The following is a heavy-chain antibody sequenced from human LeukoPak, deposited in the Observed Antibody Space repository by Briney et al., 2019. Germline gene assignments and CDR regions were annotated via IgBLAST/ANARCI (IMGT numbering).Heavy chain of an antibody. CDR3: AKDKLSGYSDGYSLDH. J-gene: IGHJ4*02. CDR2: ISGSGGSK. Sequence: GGSLRLSCAASGFTFSSYAMSWVRQAPGKGLEWVSAISGSGGSKYYADSVKGRITISRDNSKNTLNLQMDSLRGEDTAVYYCAKDKLSGYSDGYSLDHWGQGTLVTVSS. CDR1: GFTFSSYA. D-gene: IGHD5-18*01. V-gene: IGHV3-23*01.